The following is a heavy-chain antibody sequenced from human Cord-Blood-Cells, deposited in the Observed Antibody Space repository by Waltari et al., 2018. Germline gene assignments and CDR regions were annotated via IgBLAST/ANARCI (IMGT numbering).Heavy chain of an antibody. CDR3: ARRGIAAAGFDY. CDR1: GGSFSGYY. V-gene: IGHV4-34*01. D-gene: IGHD6-13*01. J-gene: IGHJ4*02. CDR2: INHSGST. Sequence: QVQLQQWGAGLLKPSETLSLTCAVHGGSFSGYYWSWIHQPPGKGLEWIGEINHSGSTNYNPSLKSRVTISVDTSKNQFSLKLSSVTAADTAVYYCARRGIAAAGFDYWGQGTLVTVSS.